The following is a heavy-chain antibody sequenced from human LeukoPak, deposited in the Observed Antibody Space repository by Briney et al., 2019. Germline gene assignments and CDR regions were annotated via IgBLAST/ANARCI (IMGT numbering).Heavy chain of an antibody. D-gene: IGHD1-1*01. CDR2: IYSGGST. CDR3: VKKGQADDDGKPD. CDR1: GFTVSSNY. Sequence: PGGSLRLSCAASGFTVSSNYMSWVRQAPGKGLEWVSVIYSGGSTYYADSVKGRFTISRDNSKNTLNLQMNSLRAEDTAVYYCVKKGQADDDGKPDWGQGTLVTVSS. J-gene: IGHJ4*02. V-gene: IGHV3-53*01.